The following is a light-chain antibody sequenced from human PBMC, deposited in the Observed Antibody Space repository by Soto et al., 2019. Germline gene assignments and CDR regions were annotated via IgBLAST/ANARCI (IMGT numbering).Light chain of an antibody. CDR1: SSNIGSNY. Sequence: QSVLTQPPSASGTPGQRVTISCSGSSSNIGSNYVYWYQQLPGTAPKLLIYRNNPRPSGVPYRFSASKSGTSASLAISGLRSEDEADYYCAAWDDSLSAYVVFGGGTQLTVL. V-gene: IGLV1-47*01. J-gene: IGLJ2*01. CDR3: AAWDDSLSAYVV. CDR2: RNN.